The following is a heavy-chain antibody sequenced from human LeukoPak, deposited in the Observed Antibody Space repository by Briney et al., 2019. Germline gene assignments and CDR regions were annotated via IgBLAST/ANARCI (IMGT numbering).Heavy chain of an antibody. J-gene: IGHJ5*02. D-gene: IGHD2-21*01. Sequence: PSETLSPTCTVSGGSISSYYWSWIRQPPGKGLEWIGYIYYSGSTNYNPSLKSRVTISVDTSKNQFSLKLSSVTAADTAVYYCARLPRFCGGDCWLDPWGQGTLVTVSS. V-gene: IGHV4-59*01. CDR1: GGSISSYY. CDR3: ARLPRFCGGDCWLDP. CDR2: IYYSGST.